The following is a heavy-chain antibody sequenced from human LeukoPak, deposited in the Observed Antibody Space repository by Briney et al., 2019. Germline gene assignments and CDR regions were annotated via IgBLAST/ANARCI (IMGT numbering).Heavy chain of an antibody. Sequence: SETLSLTCTVSGASVSNYYWNWIRQPPGKGLEWIGYVYYTGSTNYNPSLKSRVTISVDTSNNQFSLKLSSVTAADTAVYYCARSQGVSLARGFDYWGQGTLVTVSS. D-gene: IGHD1-26*01. CDR2: VYYTGST. CDR3: ARSQGVSLARGFDY. J-gene: IGHJ4*02. CDR1: GASVSNYY. V-gene: IGHV4-59*08.